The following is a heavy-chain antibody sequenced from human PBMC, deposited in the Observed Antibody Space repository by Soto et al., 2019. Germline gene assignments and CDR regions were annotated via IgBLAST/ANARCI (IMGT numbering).Heavy chain of an antibody. CDR2: IRSKANSYAT. CDR1: GFTFSGSA. D-gene: IGHD2-2*01. J-gene: IGHJ4*02. CDR3: TRLHTYACDY. Sequence: EVQLVESGGGLVQPGGSLKLSCAASGFTFSGSAMHWVRQASGKGLEWVGRIRSKANSYATAYAASGKGRFTISRDDSKNTAYLQMNSLKTEDTAVYYCTRLHTYACDYWGQGTLVTVSS. V-gene: IGHV3-73*01.